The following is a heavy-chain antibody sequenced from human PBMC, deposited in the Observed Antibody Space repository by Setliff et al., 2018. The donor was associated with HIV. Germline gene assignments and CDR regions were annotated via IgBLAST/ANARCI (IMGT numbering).Heavy chain of an antibody. CDR3: ASLDGSESPYIYYYYMDV. Sequence: SETLSLTCTVSGGAFNTSRYYWGWIRQPPGKGLEWIGSINYRGNTYYNPSLKSRAAISVDTSKNQISLKLSSVTAADTAVYYCASLDGSESPYIYYYYMDVWGEGTAVTVSS. CDR1: GGAFNTSRYY. CDR2: INYRGNT. J-gene: IGHJ6*03. D-gene: IGHD3-10*01. V-gene: IGHV4-39*01.